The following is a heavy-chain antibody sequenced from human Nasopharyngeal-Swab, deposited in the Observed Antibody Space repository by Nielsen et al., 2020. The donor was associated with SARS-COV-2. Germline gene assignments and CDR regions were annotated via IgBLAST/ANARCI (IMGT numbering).Heavy chain of an antibody. CDR3: ARGLRGVTTYYYYYYMDV. Sequence: SETLSLTCTVSGGSISSGRYYWSWVRQPAGKGLEWIVRIYTSGSTDYNPSLKSRVTISVDTSKNQFSLKLSSVTAADTAVYYCARGLRGVTTYYYYYYMDVWGKGTTVTVSS. V-gene: IGHV4-61*02. J-gene: IGHJ6*03. CDR2: IYTSGST. CDR1: GGSISSGRYY. D-gene: IGHD4-17*01.